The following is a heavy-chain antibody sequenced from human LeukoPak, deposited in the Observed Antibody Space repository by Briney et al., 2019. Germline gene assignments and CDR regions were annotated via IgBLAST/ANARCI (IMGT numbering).Heavy chain of an antibody. V-gene: IGHV3-53*01. J-gene: IGHJ5*02. CDR1: GFTVSDNY. D-gene: IGHD6-13*01. Sequence: GSLRLPCAASGFTVSDNYMSWVRQAPGKGLEWVPGMYSGGDTYYANSVKGRFTFSRDISKNTLYLQMNDLRTEDTAMYYCARDAPQVPAAGVLASWGQGTLVIVSS. CDR2: MYSGGDT. CDR3: ARDAPQVPAAGVLAS.